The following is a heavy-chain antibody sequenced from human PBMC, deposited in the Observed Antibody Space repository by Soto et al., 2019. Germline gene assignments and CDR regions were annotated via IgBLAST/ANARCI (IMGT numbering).Heavy chain of an antibody. CDR1: GYTLTELS. CDR2: FDPDDGET. D-gene: IGHD1-26*01. Sequence: GASVKVSCKVSGYTLTELSMHWVRQAPGKGLEWMGGFDPDDGETIYAQKFQGRVTMTEDTSTDTAYMELSSLRSEDTAVYYCATCLGSTYYYYGMDVWGQGTTVTVSS. CDR3: ATCLGSTYYYYGMDV. V-gene: IGHV1-24*01. J-gene: IGHJ6*02.